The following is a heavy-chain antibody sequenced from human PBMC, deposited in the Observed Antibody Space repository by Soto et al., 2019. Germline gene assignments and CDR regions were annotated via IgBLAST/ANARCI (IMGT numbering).Heavy chain of an antibody. J-gene: IGHJ5*02. CDR3: VKNSGWFNT. Sequence: QLLQSGGGLVQPGGSLTLSCAASGFTFGTTDMSWVRQAPGEGLEWVSTIDGSVGITYYADSVKGRFTISRDNSRNTVYLQMNSLRGDDPALYYCVKNSGWFNTWGQGALVTVSS. CDR2: IDGSVGIT. CDR1: GFTFGTTD. V-gene: IGHV3-23*01. D-gene: IGHD3-10*01.